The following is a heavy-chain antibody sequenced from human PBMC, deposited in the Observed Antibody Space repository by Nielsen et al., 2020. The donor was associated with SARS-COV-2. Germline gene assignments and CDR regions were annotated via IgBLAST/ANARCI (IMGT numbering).Heavy chain of an antibody. J-gene: IGHJ4*02. D-gene: IGHD5-24*01. Sequence: SETLSLTCSVSGGSVSSGSHYWSWIQQPPGKGLEGIGYIFYRGNTNYNPSLKSRVTISVDTSKNQFSLKVNSVTAADTAVYYCVRIDMATISVDYWGQGTLVAVSS. CDR2: IFYRGNT. V-gene: IGHV4-61*01. CDR3: VRIDMATISVDY. CDR1: GGSVSSGSHY.